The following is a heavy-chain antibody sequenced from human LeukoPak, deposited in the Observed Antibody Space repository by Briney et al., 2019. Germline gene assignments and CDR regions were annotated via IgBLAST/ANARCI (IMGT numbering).Heavy chain of an antibody. CDR2: IYHSGST. D-gene: IGHD1-26*01. CDR3: ARDSLGSYGGPIDY. V-gene: IGHV4-38-2*02. J-gene: IGHJ4*02. CDR1: GYSISSGYY. Sequence: SETLSLTCTVSGYSISSGYYWGWIRQPPGKGLEWIGSIYHSGSTYYNPSLKSRATISVDTSKNQFSLKLSSVAAADTAVYYCARDSLGSYGGPIDYWGQGTLVTVSS.